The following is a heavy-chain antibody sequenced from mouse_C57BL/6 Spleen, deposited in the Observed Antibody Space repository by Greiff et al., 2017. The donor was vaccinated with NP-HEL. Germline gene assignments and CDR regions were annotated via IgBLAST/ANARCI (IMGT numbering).Heavy chain of an antibody. J-gene: IGHJ4*01. Sequence: QVQLKESGAELVRPGTSVKVSCKASGYAFTNYLIEWVKQRPGQGLEWIGVINPGSGGTNYNEKFKGKATLTADKSSSTAYMQLSSLTSEDSAVYFCARGGYSNYPYAMDYWGQGTSVTVSS. CDR1: GYAFTNYL. CDR3: ARGGYSNYPYAMDY. CDR2: INPGSGGT. D-gene: IGHD2-5*01. V-gene: IGHV1-54*01.